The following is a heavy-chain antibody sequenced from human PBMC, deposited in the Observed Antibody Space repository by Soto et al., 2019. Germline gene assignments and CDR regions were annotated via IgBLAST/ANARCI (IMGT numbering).Heavy chain of an antibody. V-gene: IGHV4-39*01. CDR1: GGAISSSSYY. Sequence: QVHLQESGPGLVKTSETLSLTCTVSGGAISSSSYYWGWIRQPPGKGLEWIGSFSYSGSTYYNPSLKSRVSISVDTSKNQFSLELRSVIVADTAVYYCARYCPLSSRPLGWFDPWGQVTLGTVSS. CDR2: FSYSGST. J-gene: IGHJ5*02. CDR3: ARYCPLSSRPLGWFDP. D-gene: IGHD2-15*01.